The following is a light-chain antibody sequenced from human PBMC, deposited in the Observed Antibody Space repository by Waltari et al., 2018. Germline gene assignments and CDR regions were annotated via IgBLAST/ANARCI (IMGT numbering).Light chain of an antibody. V-gene: IGKV1-5*03. CDR3: QQYYSYSWT. CDR2: KAS. CDR1: QSISSS. Sequence: DIQMTQSPSTLSASVGDRVTITCRASQSISSSLAWYQKKAGKAPKLLIYKASSLESGVPSTFSGSGSGTEFTLTIRSLQPDDFATYYCQQYYSYSWTFGQGTKVEIK. J-gene: IGKJ1*01.